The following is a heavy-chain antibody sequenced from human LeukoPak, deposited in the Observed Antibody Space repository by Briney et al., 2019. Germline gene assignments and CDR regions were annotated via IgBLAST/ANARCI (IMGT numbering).Heavy chain of an antibody. Sequence: SETLSLTCAVYGGSFSGYYWSWIRQPPGKGLEWIGEINHSGSTNYNPSLKSRVTISVDTSKNQFSLKLSSVTAADTAVYYCARGDPVRYGDYGLDYWGQGTLVTVSS. CDR3: ARGDPVRYGDYGLDY. CDR2: INHSGST. CDR1: GGSFSGYY. J-gene: IGHJ4*02. D-gene: IGHD4-17*01. V-gene: IGHV4-34*01.